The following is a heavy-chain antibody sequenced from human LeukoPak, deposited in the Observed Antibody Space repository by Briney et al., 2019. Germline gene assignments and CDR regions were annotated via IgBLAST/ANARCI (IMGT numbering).Heavy chain of an antibody. CDR3: AKGSDSSSWSYYYYYYYMDV. V-gene: IGHV3-74*01. D-gene: IGHD6-13*01. CDR1: GFTFSTYW. J-gene: IGHJ6*03. Sequence: GGSLRLSCAASGFTFSTYWMHWVRQAPGKGLVCVSRINTDGRSTDYADSVKGRFTISRDNSKNSLYLQMNSLRTEDTALYYCAKGSDSSSWSYYYYYYYMDVWGKGTTVTVSS. CDR2: INTDGRST.